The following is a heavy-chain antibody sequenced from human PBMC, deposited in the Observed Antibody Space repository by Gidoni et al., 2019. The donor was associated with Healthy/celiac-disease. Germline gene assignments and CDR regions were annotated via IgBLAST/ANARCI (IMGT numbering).Heavy chain of an antibody. CDR2: IYYSGST. CDR1: GGSISSSSYY. D-gene: IGHD3-22*01. CDR3: ARGDYYDSSGYPGLPHDY. J-gene: IGHJ4*02. V-gene: IGHV4-39*01. Sequence: QLQLQEAGPGLVKPSATLSITCPVSGGSISSSSYYWGWIRQPPGKGLEWMGSIYYSGSTYYNPSLKSRVTISVDTSKNQFSLKLSSVTAADTAVYYCARGDYYDSSGYPGLPHDYWGQGTLVTVSS.